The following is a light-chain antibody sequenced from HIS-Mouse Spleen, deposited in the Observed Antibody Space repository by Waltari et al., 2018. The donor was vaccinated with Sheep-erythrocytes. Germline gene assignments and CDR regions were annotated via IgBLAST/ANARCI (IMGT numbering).Light chain of an antibody. Sequence: SYELTQPPSVSVSPGQTASITCSGDKLGDKYACWYQPKPGQSPVLVIYQDSKRPSGSPDRFSGSNSGNTATLTISGTQAMDEADYYCQAWDSSTAVFGGGTKLTVL. V-gene: IGLV3-1*01. CDR1: KLGDKY. CDR3: QAWDSSTAV. J-gene: IGLJ2*01. CDR2: QDS.